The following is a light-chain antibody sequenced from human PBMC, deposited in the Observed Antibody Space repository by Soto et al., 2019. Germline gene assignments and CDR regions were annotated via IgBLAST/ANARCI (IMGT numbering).Light chain of an antibody. V-gene: IGLV1-44*01. CDR2: ANN. CDR1: YSNLGSNG. Sequence: QSVLTQAHSTSGTPGQTVTISCSGRYSNLGSNGVAWYRQVPGSAPQLLIYANNQRPSGVPDRFSGSKSGASASLAIRGLQSEDESDFYCAAWDDSLNAVVFGGGTKLTLL. J-gene: IGLJ2*01. CDR3: AAWDDSLNAVV.